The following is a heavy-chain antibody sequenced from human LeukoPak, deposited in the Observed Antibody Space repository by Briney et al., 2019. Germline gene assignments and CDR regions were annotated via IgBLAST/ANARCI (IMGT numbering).Heavy chain of an antibody. Sequence: ASVKVSCKASGYSFTGHYMHWVRQAPGQGLEWMGWINPKSGGTNYAQTFQGRLTMTRDTSISTAYMDMSSLRSDDTSVYYCAGNLWRGETSDAFDLWGQGTMVTVSS. CDR1: GYSFTGHY. D-gene: IGHD3-10*01. J-gene: IGHJ3*01. CDR3: AGNLWRGETSDAFDL. V-gene: IGHV1-2*02. CDR2: INPKSGGT.